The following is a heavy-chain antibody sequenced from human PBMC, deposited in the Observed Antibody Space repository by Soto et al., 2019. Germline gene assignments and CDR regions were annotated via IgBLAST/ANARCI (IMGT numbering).Heavy chain of an antibody. D-gene: IGHD1-26*01. CDR1: GFTFSSYG. J-gene: IGHJ6*02. V-gene: IGHV3-33*01. CDR2: IWYDGSNK. Sequence: QVQLVESGGGVVQPGRSLRLSCAASGFTFSSYGMHWVRQAPGKGLEWVAVIWYDGSNKYYADSVKGRFTISRDNSKNTLYLQMNSLRAEDTAVYYCARVGAGDGMDVWGQGTTVTVSS. CDR3: ARVGAGDGMDV.